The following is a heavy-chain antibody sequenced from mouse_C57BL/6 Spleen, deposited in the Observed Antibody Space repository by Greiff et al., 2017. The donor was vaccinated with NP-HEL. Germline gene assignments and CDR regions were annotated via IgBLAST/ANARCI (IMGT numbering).Heavy chain of an antibody. CDR1: GYSFTGYF. V-gene: IGHV1-20*01. Sequence: EVKLQESGPELVKPGDSVKISCKASGYSFTGYFMNWVMQSHGKSLEWIGRINPYNGDTFYNQKFKGKATLTVDKSSSTAHMELRSLTSEDSAVYYCARGGDYDRGYAMDYWCQGTSVTVSS. CDR3: ARGGDYDRGYAMDY. D-gene: IGHD2-4*01. J-gene: IGHJ4*01. CDR2: INPYNGDT.